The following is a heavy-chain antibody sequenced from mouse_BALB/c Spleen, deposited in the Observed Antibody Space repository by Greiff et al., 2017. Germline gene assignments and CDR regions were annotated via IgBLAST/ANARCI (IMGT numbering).Heavy chain of an antibody. V-gene: IGHV1-63*02. J-gene: IGHJ2*01. CDR2: IYPGGGYT. D-gene: IGHD2-4*01. CDR3: ARYYDYYFDY. Sequence: QVQLQQSGAELVRPGTSVKMSCKAAGYTFTNYWIGWVNQRPGHGLEWIGDIYPGGGYTNYNEKFKGKATLTADTSSSTAYMQLSSLTSEDSAIYYCARYYDYYFDYWGQGTTLTVSS. CDR1: GYTFTNYW.